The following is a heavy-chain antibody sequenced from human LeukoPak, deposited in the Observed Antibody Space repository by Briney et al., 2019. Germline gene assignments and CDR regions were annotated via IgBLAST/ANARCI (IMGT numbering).Heavy chain of an antibody. CDR3: AQTPYCSGGNCYYYYLDY. CDR2: TSGSGGST. Sequence: GGSLRLSCAASGFTFSSYSMNWVRQAPGKGLEWVSATSGSGGSTYYADSVKGRFTISRDNSKNTLYLQMNSRRAEDTAVYYCAQTPYCSGGNCYYYYLDYWGQGTLVTVSS. CDR1: GFTFSSYS. V-gene: IGHV3-23*01. D-gene: IGHD2-15*01. J-gene: IGHJ4*02.